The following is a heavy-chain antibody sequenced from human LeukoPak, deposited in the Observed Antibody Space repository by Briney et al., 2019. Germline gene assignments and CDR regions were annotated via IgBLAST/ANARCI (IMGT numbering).Heavy chain of an antibody. Sequence: PSETLSLTCTVSGGSISSYYWSWIRQSPGKGLEWIGEVAHKGPTVYSPTLNRKYNPSFKSRVTMSVDPSKNQFSLKLTSVTVADTATYYCVRQGTNSGYYLLDYWGQGHLVIVSS. CDR2: VAHKGPTVYSPTLNR. CDR3: VRQGTNSGYYLLDY. CDR1: GGSISSYY. J-gene: IGHJ4*02. V-gene: IGHV4-59*08. D-gene: IGHD3-22*01.